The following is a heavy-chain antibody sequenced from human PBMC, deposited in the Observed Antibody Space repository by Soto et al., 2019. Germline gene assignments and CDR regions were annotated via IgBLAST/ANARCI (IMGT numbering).Heavy chain of an antibody. CDR1: GYTFAGYY. Sequence: ASVKVSCKASGYTFAGYYMHWVRQAPGQGLEWMGWINPNSGGTNYAQKFQGWVTMTRDTSISTAYMELSRLRSDDTAVYYCAREGPQGTSFDYWGQGTLVTVSS. J-gene: IGHJ4*02. CDR3: AREGPQGTSFDY. CDR2: INPNSGGT. V-gene: IGHV1-2*04.